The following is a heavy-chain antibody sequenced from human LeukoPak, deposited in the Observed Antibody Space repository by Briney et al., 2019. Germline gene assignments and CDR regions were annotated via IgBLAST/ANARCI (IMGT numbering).Heavy chain of an antibody. CDR2: TYYGSKWNN. CDR3: TRGRNSAFDY. V-gene: IGHV6-1*01. Sequence: SQTLSLTCAISGDSVSGNGVAWNWIRQSPSRGLEWLGRTYYGSKWNNDYALSVKSRITINPDTSKNQFSLQLNSVTPEDTAVYYCTRGRNSAFDYWGQGTLVTVSS. CDR1: GDSVSGNGVA. J-gene: IGHJ4*02. D-gene: IGHD1-14*01.